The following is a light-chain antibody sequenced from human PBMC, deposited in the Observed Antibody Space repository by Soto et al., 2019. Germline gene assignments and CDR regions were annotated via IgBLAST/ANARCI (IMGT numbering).Light chain of an antibody. V-gene: IGLV1-51*01. CDR3: GTWDSSLSAWV. J-gene: IGLJ3*02. Sequence: QSVLTQPPSVSEAPGQKVTISCSGSSSNIGNNHASWYQHLPGTAPKLLIYDNNKRPSGIPDRFSGSKSGTSATLGITGFQTGDEADYYCGTWDSSLSAWVFGGGTKVTVL. CDR2: DNN. CDR1: SSNIGNNH.